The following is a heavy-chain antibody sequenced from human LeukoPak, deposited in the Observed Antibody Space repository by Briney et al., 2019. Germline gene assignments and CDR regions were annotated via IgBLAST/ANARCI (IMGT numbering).Heavy chain of an antibody. CDR1: GFTFSSYA. J-gene: IGHJ4*02. Sequence: GGSLRLSCAASGFTFSSYAMSWVRQAPGKGLEWVSAISGSGGSTYYADSVKGRFTISRDNSKNTLYLQTNSLRAEDTAVYYYARLDTAMVYFDYWGQGTLVTVSS. D-gene: IGHD5-18*01. CDR2: ISGSGGST. CDR3: ARLDTAMVYFDY. V-gene: IGHV3-23*01.